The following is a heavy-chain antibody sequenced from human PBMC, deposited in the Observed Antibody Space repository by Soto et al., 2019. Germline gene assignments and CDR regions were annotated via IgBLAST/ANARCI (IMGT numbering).Heavy chain of an antibody. CDR1: GVTVSNFG. J-gene: IGHJ5*02. CDR2: ISGSGGST. CDR3: ARDLGS. V-gene: IGHV3-23*01. Sequence: GALRLSGAGSGVTVSNFGLSWVRQAPGKGLECVSLISGSGGSTSYADSVRGRFTISRDDSKNSLYLQMNSLKTEDTAVYYCARDLGSWGQGTLVTVSS.